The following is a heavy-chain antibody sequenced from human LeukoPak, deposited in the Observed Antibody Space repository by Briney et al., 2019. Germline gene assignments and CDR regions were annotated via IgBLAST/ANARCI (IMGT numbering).Heavy chain of an antibody. CDR2: ISSSSSYI. Sequence: PGGSLRLSCAASGFTFSSYSMNWVRQAPGKGLEQVSSISSSSSYIYYADSVKGRFTISRDNAKNSLYLQMNSLRAEDTAVYYCARVTTAAGPYFDYWGQGTLVTVSS. CDR3: ARVTTAAGPYFDY. V-gene: IGHV3-21*01. D-gene: IGHD6-13*01. CDR1: GFTFSSYS. J-gene: IGHJ4*02.